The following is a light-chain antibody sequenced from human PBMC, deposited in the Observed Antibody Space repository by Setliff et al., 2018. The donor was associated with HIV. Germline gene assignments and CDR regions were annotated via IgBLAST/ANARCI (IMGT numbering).Light chain of an antibody. V-gene: IGLV2-23*02. CDR1: SSDVGSYNL. CDR3: CSFASASTYV. Sequence: QSALTQPASVSGSPGQSITVSCTGISSDVGSYNLVSWYQQHPGKAPKLMIYEVTKWPSGVSGRFSGSKSGNTASLTISGLQAEDEADYYCCSFASASTYVFGSGTKVTVL. J-gene: IGLJ1*01. CDR2: EVT.